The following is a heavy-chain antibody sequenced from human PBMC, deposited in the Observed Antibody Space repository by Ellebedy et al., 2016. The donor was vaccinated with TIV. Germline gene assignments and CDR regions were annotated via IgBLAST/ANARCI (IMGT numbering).Heavy chain of an antibody. D-gene: IGHD1-7*01. CDR3: ARDDWNYGIEY. CDR2: ISSSSSYI. V-gene: IGHV3-21*01. CDR1: GFSFSSYS. Sequence: GESLKISXAASGFSFSSYSMNWVRQAPGKGLEWVSSISSSSSYIYYADSVKGRFTISRDNAKNSLYLQMNSLRAEDMAVYYCARDDWNYGIEYWGQGTLVTVSS. J-gene: IGHJ4*02.